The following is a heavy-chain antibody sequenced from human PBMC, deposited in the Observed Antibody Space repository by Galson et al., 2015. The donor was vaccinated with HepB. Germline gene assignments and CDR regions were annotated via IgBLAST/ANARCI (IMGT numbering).Heavy chain of an antibody. CDR1: GFTFSSYG. J-gene: IGHJ2*01. CDR3: ARVNHPGDYDSSWYFDL. V-gene: IGHV3-33*01. Sequence: SLRLSCAASGFTFSSYGMHWVRQAPGKGLEWVAVIWYDGSNKYYADSVKGRFTISRDNSKNTLYLQMNSLRAEDTAMYYCARVNHPGDYDSSWYFDLWGRGTLVTVSP. CDR2: IWYDGSNK. D-gene: IGHD4-17*01.